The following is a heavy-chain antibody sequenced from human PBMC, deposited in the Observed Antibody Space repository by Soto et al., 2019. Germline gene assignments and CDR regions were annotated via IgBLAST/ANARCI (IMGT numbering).Heavy chain of an antibody. D-gene: IGHD5-18*01. V-gene: IGHV1-69*13. CDR2: IIPIFGTA. J-gene: IGHJ6*02. CDR3: ARLPIQRGNTAMVYYYYYGMDV. CDR1: GGTFSSYA. Sequence: ASVKVSCKASGGTFSSYAISWVRQAPGQGLEWMGGIIPIFGTANYAQKFQGRVTITADESTSTAYMELSSLRSEDTAVYYCARLPIQRGNTAMVYYYYYGMDVWGQGTTVTVSS.